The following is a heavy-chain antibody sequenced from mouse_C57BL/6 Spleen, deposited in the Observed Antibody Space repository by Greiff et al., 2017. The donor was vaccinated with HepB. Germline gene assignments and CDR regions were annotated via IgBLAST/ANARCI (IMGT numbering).Heavy chain of an antibody. J-gene: IGHJ4*01. CDR1: GFTFSDYG. CDR2: ISSGSSTI. V-gene: IGHV5-17*01. Sequence: DVKLMESGGGLVKPGGSLKLSCAASGFTFSDYGMHWVRQAPEKGLEWVAYISSGSSTIYYADTVKGRFTISRDNAKNTLFLQMTSLRSEDTAMYYCARLLYAMDYWGQGTSVTVSS. CDR3: ARLLYAMDY.